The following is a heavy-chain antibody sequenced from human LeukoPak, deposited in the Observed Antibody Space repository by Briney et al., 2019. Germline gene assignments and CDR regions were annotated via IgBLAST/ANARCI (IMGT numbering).Heavy chain of an antibody. J-gene: IGHJ2*01. D-gene: IGHD7-27*01. V-gene: IGHV3-11*04. CDR2: ISDSGSTA. CDR3: ARVVPNWGHEGNWYFDL. CDR1: GFTFSNYA. Sequence: PGGSLRLSCGASGFTFSNYAMSWVRQAPGKGLEWVSGISDSGSTAFYADSVKGRFTISRDNAKNSLYLQMNSLRAEDTAVYYCARVVPNWGHEGNWYFDLWGRGTLVTVSS.